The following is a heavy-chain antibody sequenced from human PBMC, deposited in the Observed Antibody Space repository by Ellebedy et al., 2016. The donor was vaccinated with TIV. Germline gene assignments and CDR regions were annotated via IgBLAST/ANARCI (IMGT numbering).Heavy chain of an antibody. CDR1: GVSFSGSY. Sequence: MPSETLSLTCAVYGVSFSGSYWSWIRRPPGKGLEWIGEINHSVGTNSNPSLKSRVTISLDTSKTQFPLKLTSVSAEDTADYFCARGLGGGEYFDFWGQGTPVTVSS. V-gene: IGHV4-34*01. D-gene: IGHD2/OR15-2a*01. CDR2: INHSVGT. J-gene: IGHJ4*02. CDR3: ARGLGGGEYFDF.